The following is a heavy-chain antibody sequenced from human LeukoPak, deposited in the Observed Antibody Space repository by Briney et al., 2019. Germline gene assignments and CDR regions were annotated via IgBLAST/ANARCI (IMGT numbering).Heavy chain of an antibody. CDR2: INPSGGST. J-gene: IGHJ4*02. CDR3: ARGDFWSGYWGN. V-gene: IGHV1-46*01. D-gene: IGHD3-3*01. Sequence: ASVKVSCKASGGTFSSYAISWVRQAPGQGLEWMGIINPSGGSTSYAQKFQGRVTMTRDMSTSTVYMELSSLRSEDTAVYYCARGDFWSGYWGNWGQGTLVTVSS. CDR1: GGTFSSYA.